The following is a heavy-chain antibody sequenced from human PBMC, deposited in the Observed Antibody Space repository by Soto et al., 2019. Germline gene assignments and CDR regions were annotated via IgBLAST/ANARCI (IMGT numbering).Heavy chain of an antibody. CDR3: ARDNWTNAFDI. Sequence: ASVKVSCKASGYTFTSYYMHWVRQAPGQGLEWMGIINPSGGSTSYAQKFQGRVTMTRDTSTRTVYMELSSLRSEDTAVYYCARDNWTNAFDIWGQGTMVTVSS. V-gene: IGHV1-46*01. CDR2: INPSGGST. D-gene: IGHD1-20*01. J-gene: IGHJ3*02. CDR1: GYTFTSYY.